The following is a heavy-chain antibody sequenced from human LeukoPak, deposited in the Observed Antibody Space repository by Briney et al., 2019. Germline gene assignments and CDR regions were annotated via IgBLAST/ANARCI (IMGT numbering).Heavy chain of an antibody. J-gene: IGHJ4*02. CDR2: ISYDGNNT. CDR1: GFTFSNFG. V-gene: IGHV3-30*18. D-gene: IGHD5-12*01. CDR3: AKVVDSDDY. Sequence: GGSLRLSCAVSGFTFSNFGMHWVRQAPGKGLEWVAVISYDGNNTYYADSVKGRFTISRDNSKNTLYLQMNSLRAEDTAPYYCAKVVDSDDYWGQGTLVTVSS.